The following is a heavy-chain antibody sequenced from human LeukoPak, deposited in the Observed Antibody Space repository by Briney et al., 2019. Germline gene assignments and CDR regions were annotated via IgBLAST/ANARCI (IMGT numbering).Heavy chain of an antibody. CDR2: IKPDGSDK. D-gene: IGHD5-18*01. CDR1: GFIFSADW. Sequence: GGSLRLSCAASGFIFSADWMTWVRQAPGKGLEWVAIIKPDGSDKNYLDSVKGRFTISRDNAKNSLDLQMNSLRAEDTAVYYCARASGYSYDYDAFDIWGQGTMVTVSS. J-gene: IGHJ3*02. V-gene: IGHV3-7*02. CDR3: ARASGYSYDYDAFDI.